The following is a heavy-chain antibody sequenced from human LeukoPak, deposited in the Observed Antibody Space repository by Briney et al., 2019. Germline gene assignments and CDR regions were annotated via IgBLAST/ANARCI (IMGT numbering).Heavy chain of an antibody. J-gene: IGHJ4*02. CDR3: ARMVYSSSSDFDY. D-gene: IGHD6-6*01. CDR1: GYTLTELS. V-gene: IGHV1-24*01. Sequence: ASVKVSCKVSGYTLTELSMHWVRQAPGKGLEWMGGFDPEDGETIYAQKFQGRVTITRNTSISTAYMELSSLRSEDTAVYYCARMVYSSSSDFDYWGQGTLVTVSS. CDR2: FDPEDGET.